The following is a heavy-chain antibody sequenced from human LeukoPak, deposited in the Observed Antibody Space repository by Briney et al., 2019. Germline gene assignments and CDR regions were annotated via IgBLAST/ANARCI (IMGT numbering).Heavy chain of an antibody. Sequence: GGSLRLSVAASGFPFSSYARSWVGQAPGKGREWFSPISGSGGSTCYADSVKGRFTISRDNSKNTLYLQMNSMRAEDTAVYYCAKDGLPRSVGATGWIDYWGQGTLVTVSS. D-gene: IGHD1-26*01. V-gene: IGHV3-23*01. CDR3: AKDGLPRSVGATGWIDY. J-gene: IGHJ4*02. CDR1: GFPFSSYA. CDR2: ISGSGGST.